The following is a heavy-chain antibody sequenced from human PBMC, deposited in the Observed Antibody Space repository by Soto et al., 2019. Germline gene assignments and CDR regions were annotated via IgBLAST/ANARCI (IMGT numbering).Heavy chain of an antibody. J-gene: IGHJ4*02. CDR2: ISWNSGTK. V-gene: IGHV3-9*01. CDR3: AKEIQLERRNSSDY. D-gene: IGHD1-1*01. Sequence: GGSLRLSCAASGFTFDDYAMHWVRQAPGKGLEWVSGISWNSGTKGYADSVKGRFTISRDNAKNSLYLQMNSLRAEDTALYYCAKEIQLERRNSSDYWGLGTLVTVSS. CDR1: GFTFDDYA.